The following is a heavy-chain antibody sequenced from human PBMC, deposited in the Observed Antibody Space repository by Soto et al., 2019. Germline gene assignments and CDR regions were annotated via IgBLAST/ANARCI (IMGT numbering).Heavy chain of an antibody. D-gene: IGHD4-17*01. Sequence: NPSETLSLTCTVSGGSISSYYWSWIRQPPGKGLEWIGYIYYSGSTNYNPSLKSRVTISVDTSKNQFSLKLSSVTAADTAVYYCAREGTVTTGRGAFGIWGQGTMVTVS. CDR2: IYYSGST. CDR1: GGSISSYY. J-gene: IGHJ3*02. V-gene: IGHV4-59*01. CDR3: AREGTVTTGRGAFGI.